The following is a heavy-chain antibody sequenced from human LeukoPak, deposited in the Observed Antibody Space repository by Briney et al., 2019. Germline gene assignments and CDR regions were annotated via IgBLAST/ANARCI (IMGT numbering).Heavy chain of an antibody. CDR1: GYTFTSYD. V-gene: IGHV1-18*01. CDR2: INAYNGNT. CDR3: ARDGDYGGNWDY. Sequence: ASVKVSCKASGYTFTSYDISWVRQAPGQGLEWVGWINAYNGNTNYAQKFLGRVTMTTDTSTSTGYMELRSLRSDDTAVYYCARDGDYGGNWDYWGQGTLVTVSS. D-gene: IGHD4-23*01. J-gene: IGHJ4*02.